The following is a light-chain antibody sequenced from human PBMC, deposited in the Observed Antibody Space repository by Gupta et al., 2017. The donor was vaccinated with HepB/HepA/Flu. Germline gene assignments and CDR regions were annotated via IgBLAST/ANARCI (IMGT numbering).Light chain of an antibody. V-gene: IGKV1-9*01. CDR1: QGISSY. J-gene: IGKJ4*01. CDR2: AAS. CDR3: QQLNSYPLT. Sequence: IQLTQSTSLLFVSVGDRVTITCRASQGISSYLAWYQQKPGKAPKLLIYAASTLQSGVPSRFSGSGSGTEFTLTISSLQPEDFATYYCQQLNSYPLTFGGGTKVEIK.